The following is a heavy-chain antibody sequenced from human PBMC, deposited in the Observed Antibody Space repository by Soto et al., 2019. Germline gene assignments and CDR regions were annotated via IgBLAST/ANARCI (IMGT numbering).Heavy chain of an antibody. CDR1: GGSISSGGYS. Sequence: QLRLQESGSGLVKPSQTLSLTCAVSGGSISSGGYSWSWIRQPPGKGLEWIGYIYHSGSTYYNPSLKSRVTISVDRSKNQFSLKLSSVTSADTAVYYCASQGYCCQGTLVTVSS. J-gene: IGHJ4*02. CDR3: ASQGY. V-gene: IGHV4-30-2*01. CDR2: IYHSGST.